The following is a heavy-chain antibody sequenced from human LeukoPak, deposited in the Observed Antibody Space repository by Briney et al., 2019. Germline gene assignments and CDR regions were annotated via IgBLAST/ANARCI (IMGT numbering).Heavy chain of an antibody. V-gene: IGHV1-2*02. Sequence: ASVKVSCKASGYTFTGYYMYWVRQAPGQGLEWMGWINPNSGGTNYAQKFQGRVTMTRDTSISTAYMELSRLRSDDTAVYYCASSLILVRGVLGYWGQGTLVTVSS. CDR3: ASSLILVRGVLGY. D-gene: IGHD3-10*01. J-gene: IGHJ4*02. CDR2: INPNSGGT. CDR1: GYTFTGYY.